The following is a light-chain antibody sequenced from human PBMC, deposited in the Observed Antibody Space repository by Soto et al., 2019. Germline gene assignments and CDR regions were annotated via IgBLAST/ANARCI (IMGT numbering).Light chain of an antibody. J-gene: IGLJ2*01. V-gene: IGLV7-46*01. CDR1: TGTVTSGHF. CDR2: DVT. CDR3: LLTYSDAVV. Sequence: QAVVTQEPSLTVSPGGTVTLTCGSSTGTVTSGHFPYWFQQKPGQAPRALIYDVTKKHSWTPARFSGSLRGDKAALTLSGVQPEDEAEYYCLLTYSDAVVFGGGTKLTVL.